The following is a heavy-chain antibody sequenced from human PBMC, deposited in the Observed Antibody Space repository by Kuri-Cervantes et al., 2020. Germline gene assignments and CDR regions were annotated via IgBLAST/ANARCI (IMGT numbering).Heavy chain of an antibody. V-gene: IGHV3-30*02. CDR2: TNSDESTK. J-gene: IGHJ5*01. CDR1: GFTFSSFD. Sequence: GESLQISCAASGFTFSSFDMHWVRQTPGRGLEWVAFTNSDESTKYYADFVRGRVTISRDNSKNTLNLQMNSLRPDDTAVYYCVKGGWFDCWGQGTLVTVSS. CDR3: VKGGWFDC.